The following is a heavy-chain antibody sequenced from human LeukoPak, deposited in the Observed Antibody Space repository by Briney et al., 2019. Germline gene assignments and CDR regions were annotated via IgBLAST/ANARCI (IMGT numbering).Heavy chain of an antibody. J-gene: IGHJ2*01. Sequence: SETLSLTCTVSGGSISSYYWSWIRQPPGKGLEWIGYIYYSGSTNYNPSLKSRVTISVDTSKNQFSLKLSSVTAADTAVYYCAREKSQNVPKTGYDPRGYFDLWGRGTLVTVSS. CDR1: GGSISSYY. D-gene: IGHD5-12*01. CDR2: IYYSGST. V-gene: IGHV4-59*01. CDR3: AREKSQNVPKTGYDPRGYFDL.